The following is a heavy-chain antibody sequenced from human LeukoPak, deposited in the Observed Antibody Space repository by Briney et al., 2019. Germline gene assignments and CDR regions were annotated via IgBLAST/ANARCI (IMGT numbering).Heavy chain of an antibody. Sequence: ASVKVSCKASGYTFTSYGISWVRPAPGQGLEWMGWISAYNGNTNYAQKLQGRVTMTTDTSTSTAYMELRSLRSDDTAVYYCARDLGAARLSYYYYMDVWGKGTTVTVSS. CDR2: ISAYNGNT. V-gene: IGHV1-18*01. D-gene: IGHD6-6*01. CDR3: ARDLGAARLSYYYYMDV. J-gene: IGHJ6*03. CDR1: GYTFTSYG.